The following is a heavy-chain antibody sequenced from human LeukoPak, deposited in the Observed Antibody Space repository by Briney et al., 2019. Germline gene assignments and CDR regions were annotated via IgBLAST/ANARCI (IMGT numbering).Heavy chain of an antibody. J-gene: IGHJ6*02. CDR3: ARDVEMATMLNYYYGMDV. CDR2: IYYSGST. CDR1: GGSISSSSYY. Sequence: SETLSLTCTVSGGSISSSSYYWGWIPQPPGEGLEWIGSIYYSGSTYYNPSLKSRVTITVDTSKNQFSLKLSSVTAADTAVYYCARDVEMATMLNYYYGMDVWGQGTTVTVSS. D-gene: IGHD5-24*01. V-gene: IGHV4-39*01.